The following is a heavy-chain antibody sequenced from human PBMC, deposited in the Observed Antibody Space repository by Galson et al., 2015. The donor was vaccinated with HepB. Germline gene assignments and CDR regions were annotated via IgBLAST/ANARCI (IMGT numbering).Heavy chain of an antibody. Sequence: SVKVSCKVSGYSVTELSLYWVRQAPGKGLEWMGGFDPEEGETIYAQKFQGRVTMTEDTSADTAYMELSSLRSEDTAVYYCASTPYGSGSREEYFLYWGQGTLVTVSS. CDR1: GYSVTELS. J-gene: IGHJ1*01. D-gene: IGHD3-10*01. CDR3: ASTPYGSGSREEYFLY. V-gene: IGHV1-24*01. CDR2: FDPEEGET.